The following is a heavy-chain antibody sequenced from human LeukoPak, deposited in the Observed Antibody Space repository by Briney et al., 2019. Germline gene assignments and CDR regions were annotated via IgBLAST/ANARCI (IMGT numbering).Heavy chain of an antibody. D-gene: IGHD1-1*01. V-gene: IGHV3-7*01. CDR3: VRGGWELDY. Sequence: GRSLRLSCAAPGFTFSSYAMHWVRQAPGKGLEWVAHIKEDGTAKYYVDSVRGRFTISKDDDKNSLSLQMNSLRVEDTAVYYCVRGGWELDYWGQGTLVTVSS. CDR1: GFTFSSYA. J-gene: IGHJ4*02. CDR2: IKEDGTAK.